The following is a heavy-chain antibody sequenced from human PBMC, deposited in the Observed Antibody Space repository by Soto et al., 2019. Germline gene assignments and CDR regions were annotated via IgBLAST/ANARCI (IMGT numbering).Heavy chain of an antibody. CDR1: GGSISSSSYY. D-gene: IGHD1-26*01. CDR3: ARAQGDSLILGSNAFDI. J-gene: IGHJ3*02. CDR2: IYYSGST. V-gene: IGHV4-39*01. Sequence: QLQLQESGPGLVKPSETLSLTCTVSGGSISSSSYYWGWIRQPPGKGLEWIGSIYYSGSTYYNPSLKSRVTISVDTSKNQFSLKLSSVTAADTAVYYCARAQGDSLILGSNAFDIWGQGTMVTVSS.